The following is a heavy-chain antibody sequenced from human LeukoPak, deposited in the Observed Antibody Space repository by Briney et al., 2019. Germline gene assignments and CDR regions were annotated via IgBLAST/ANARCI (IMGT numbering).Heavy chain of an antibody. CDR2: ISSSGSTI. CDR1: GFTFSSYE. V-gene: IGHV3-48*03. Sequence: GGSLRLSCSASGFTFSSYEMNWVRQAPGKGLEWVSYISSSGSTIYYADSVKGRFTISRDNANNLLYLQMTSLRAEDTAVYYCARRPRGSDYWGQGTLVTVSS. CDR3: ARRPRGSDY. J-gene: IGHJ4*02. D-gene: IGHD1-26*01.